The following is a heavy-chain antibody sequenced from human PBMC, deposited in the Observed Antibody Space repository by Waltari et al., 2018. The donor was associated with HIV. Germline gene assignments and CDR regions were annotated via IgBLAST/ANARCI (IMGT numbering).Heavy chain of an antibody. CDR1: GFTFTNYV. CDR3: VRGGGSWLYDMDYYQGLDV. CDR2: VSPYDGNK. V-gene: IGHV1-18*01. J-gene: IGHJ6*02. Sequence: VQLVQSGPEMRKPGASVKISCRASGFTFTNYVFSWVRQAPGKGLEWLGWVSPYDGNKDSAQKFKGRITLTIDTSTTTAYLEVRGLRSDDTAIYHCVRGGGSWLYDMDYYQGLDVWGQGTTVIVSS. D-gene: IGHD2-2*02.